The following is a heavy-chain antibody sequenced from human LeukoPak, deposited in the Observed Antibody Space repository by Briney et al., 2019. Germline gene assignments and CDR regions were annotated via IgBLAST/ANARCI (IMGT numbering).Heavy chain of an antibody. D-gene: IGHD3-9*01. CDR1: GFTFGDHS. V-gene: IGHV3-49*03. CDR2: IRSKAYGGTA. CDR3: TREIRYFDWFQADY. Sequence: PGGSLRLSCTASGFTFGDHSVSWFRQAPGKGLEWVGFIRSKAYGGTAEYAASVKGRFTISRDDSKSVAYLQMDSLKTEDTAVYYCTREIRYFDWFQADYWGQGTRVTVSS. J-gene: IGHJ4*02.